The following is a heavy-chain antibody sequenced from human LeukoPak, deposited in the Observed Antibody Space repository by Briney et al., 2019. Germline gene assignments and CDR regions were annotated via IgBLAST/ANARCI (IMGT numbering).Heavy chain of an antibody. Sequence: TLSLTCTVSGGSIISGGYYWSWIRQHPGKGLEWIGYIYHSGSTYYNPSLKSRVTISVDTSKNQFSLKLSSVTAADTAVYYCARDLCSSTSCLIDYWGPGNPGHRLL. CDR1: GGSIISGGYY. D-gene: IGHD2-2*01. V-gene: IGHV4-31*03. J-gene: IGHJ4*02. CDR2: IYHSGST. CDR3: ARDLCSSTSCLIDY.